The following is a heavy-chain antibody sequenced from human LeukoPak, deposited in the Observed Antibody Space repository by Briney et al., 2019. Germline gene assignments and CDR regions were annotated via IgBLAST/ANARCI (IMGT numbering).Heavy chain of an antibody. J-gene: IGHJ4*02. CDR1: GFTFSNYV. V-gene: IGHV3-30*03. CDR3: ARDGPAVIIFGYFEY. D-gene: IGHD3-16*01. Sequence: PGGSLRLSCAASGFTFSNYVIHWVRQAPGKGLERVAAISYDGGDKYYADSVKGRFTISRDNSKNTLYLQMSSLRAEDTAVYYCARDGPAVIIFGYFEYWGQGTLVTVSS. CDR2: ISYDGGDK.